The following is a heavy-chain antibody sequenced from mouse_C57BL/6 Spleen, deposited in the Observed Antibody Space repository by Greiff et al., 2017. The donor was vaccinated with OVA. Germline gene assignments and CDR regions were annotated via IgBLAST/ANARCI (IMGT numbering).Heavy chain of an antibody. CDR2: LRNKANGYTT. V-gene: IGHV7-3*01. CDR3: ARYICYSSYAMDY. D-gene: IGHD2-5*01. CDR1: GFTFTDYY. J-gene: IGHJ4*01. Sequence: EVMLVESGGGLVQPGGSLSLSCAASGFTFTDYYMSWVRQPPGKALEWLGFLRNKANGYTTEYSASVKGRFTISRDNSQSILYLQMNALRAEDSATYYCARYICYSSYAMDYWGQGTSVTVSS.